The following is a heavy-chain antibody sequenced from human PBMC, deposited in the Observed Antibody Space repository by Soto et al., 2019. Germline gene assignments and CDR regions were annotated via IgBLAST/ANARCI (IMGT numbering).Heavy chain of an antibody. D-gene: IGHD2-15*01. Sequence: EASVKVCCKASGYTLTGYYMHWVRQAPGQGLEWMGWINPNSGGTNYAQKFQGRVTMARDTSISTAYMELSRLRSDDTAVYYCATGLVAAGYYYYYYGMDVWGQGTTVTVSS. CDR1: GYTLTGYY. CDR3: ATGLVAAGYYYYYYGMDV. V-gene: IGHV1-2*02. CDR2: INPNSGGT. J-gene: IGHJ6*02.